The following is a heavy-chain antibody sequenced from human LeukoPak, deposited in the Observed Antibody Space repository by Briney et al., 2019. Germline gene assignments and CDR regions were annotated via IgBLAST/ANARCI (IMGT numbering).Heavy chain of an antibody. CDR3: ARADSSGWYIKRSDAFDI. CDR1: GFTFSSYS. V-gene: IGHV3-21*01. D-gene: IGHD6-19*01. Sequence: GGSLRLSCAASGFTFSSYSMNWVRQAPGKGLEWVSSISSSSSYIYYADSVKGRFTIPRDNAKNSLYLQMNNLRAEDTAVYYCARADSSGWYIKRSDAFDIWGQGTMVTVSS. J-gene: IGHJ3*02. CDR2: ISSSSSYI.